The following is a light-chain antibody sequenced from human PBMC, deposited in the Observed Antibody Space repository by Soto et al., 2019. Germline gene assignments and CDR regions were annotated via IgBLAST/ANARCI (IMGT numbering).Light chain of an antibody. V-gene: IGKV3-15*01. J-gene: IGKJ3*01. CDR3: QQYNNWPGFT. CDR1: QSVNTN. Sequence: ERVMTQSPATLSVSPGERATLSCRASQSVNTNLAWYQQNPGRAPRLLIYAASTRATGIPARFSGSGYGTEFTLTISSLQSEDFAVYYCQQYNNWPGFTFGPGTKVDIK. CDR2: AAS.